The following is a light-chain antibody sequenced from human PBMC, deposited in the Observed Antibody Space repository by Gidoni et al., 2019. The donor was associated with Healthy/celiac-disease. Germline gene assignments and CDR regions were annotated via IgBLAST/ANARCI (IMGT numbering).Light chain of an antibody. V-gene: IGKV1-39*01. CDR3: QQSYSTPRT. CDR1: QSIRSY. CDR2: AAS. Sequence: DIPMTQSPSSLSASVGDIVTITCRASQSIRSYLNWYQQKPGKAPKILIYAASSLQSGVPSRFSGSRSGTDFTLTISSLQPEDFATYYCQQSYSTPRTFGQGTKVEIK. J-gene: IGKJ1*01.